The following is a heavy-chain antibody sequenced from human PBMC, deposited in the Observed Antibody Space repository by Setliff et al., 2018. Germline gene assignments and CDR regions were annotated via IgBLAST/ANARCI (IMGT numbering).Heavy chain of an antibody. CDR1: GYTFTGYY. J-gene: IGHJ6*02. D-gene: IGHD6-13*01. CDR3: ARSFSPAAGTGRFYYYYGMDV. CDR2: INPNSGGT. Sequence: ASVKVSCKASGYTFTGYYMHWVRQAPGQGLEWMGWINPNSGGTNYAQRFQGWVTMTRDTSISTAYMELSRLRSDDTAVYYCARSFSPAAGTGRFYYYYGMDVWGQGTTVTVSS. V-gene: IGHV1-2*04.